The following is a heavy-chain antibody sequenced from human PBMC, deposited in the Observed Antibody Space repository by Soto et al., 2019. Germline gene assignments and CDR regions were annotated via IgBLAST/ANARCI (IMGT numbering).Heavy chain of an antibody. V-gene: IGHV4-59*01. Sequence: SETLSLTCTVFGGSISSYYWSWIRQPPGKGLEWIGYIYYSGSTNYNPSLKSRVTISVDTSKNQFSLKLSSVTAADTAVYYCARTRYYYDSSGYYSPPYYFDYWGQGTLVTVSS. CDR1: GGSISSYY. J-gene: IGHJ4*02. CDR3: ARTRYYYDSSGYYSPPYYFDY. D-gene: IGHD3-22*01. CDR2: IYYSGST.